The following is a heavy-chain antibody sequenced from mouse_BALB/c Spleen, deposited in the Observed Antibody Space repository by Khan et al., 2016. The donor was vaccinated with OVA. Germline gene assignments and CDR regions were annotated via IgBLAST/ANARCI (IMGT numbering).Heavy chain of an antibody. Sequence: QVQLKESGAELVRPGSSVKISCKASGYVFSSYWMNWVKQRPGQGLEWIGQIYPGDGDTKYNGKFKGKVTLTADKSSSTAYMQISSLTSEDSAVYFCARSEYDFFAYWGQGTLVTVSA. J-gene: IGHJ3*01. CDR1: GYVFSSYW. D-gene: IGHD2-14*01. CDR2: IYPGDGDT. CDR3: ARSEYDFFAY. V-gene: IGHV1-80*01.